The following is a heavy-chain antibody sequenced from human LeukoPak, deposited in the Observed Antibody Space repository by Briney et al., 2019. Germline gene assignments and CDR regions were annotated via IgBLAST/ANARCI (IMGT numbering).Heavy chain of an antibody. D-gene: IGHD5-12*01. CDR3: ARDLVVATMGNDAFDI. CDR2: IIPIFGTA. CDR1: GGTFSSYA. Sequence: SVKVSCKASGGTFSSYAISWVRQAPGQGLGWMGGIIPIFGTANYAQKFQGRVTITADESTSTAYMELRSLRSDDTAVYYCARDLVVATMGNDAFDIWGQGTMVTVSS. J-gene: IGHJ3*02. V-gene: IGHV1-69*13.